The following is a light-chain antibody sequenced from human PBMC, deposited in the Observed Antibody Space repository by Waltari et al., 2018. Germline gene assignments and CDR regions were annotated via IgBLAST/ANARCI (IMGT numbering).Light chain of an antibody. CDR1: SSDVGGYNY. Sequence: QSALTQPPSASGSPGQSVTISCTGTSSDVGGYNYVSWYQQHPGKAPKLMICEVSKRPAGVPDRFSGSKSGNTASLTVSGLQAEDEADYYCSSYAGSSNHVFATGTKVTVL. CDR2: EVS. V-gene: IGLV2-8*01. CDR3: SSYAGSSNHV. J-gene: IGLJ1*01.